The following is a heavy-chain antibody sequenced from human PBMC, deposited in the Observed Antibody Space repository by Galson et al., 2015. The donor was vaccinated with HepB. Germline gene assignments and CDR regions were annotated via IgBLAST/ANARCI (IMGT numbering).Heavy chain of an antibody. D-gene: IGHD6-13*01. CDR3: ARGLWVAAAFY. V-gene: IGHV3-7*01. CDR2: IKQDGSEK. Sequence: SLRLSCAASGFTFSSYWMSWVRQAPGKGLEWMANIKQDGSEKYYVDSVKGRFTISRDNAKNSLYLQMNSLRAEDTAVYYCARGLWVAAAFYWGQGTLVTVSS. J-gene: IGHJ4*02. CDR1: GFTFSSYW.